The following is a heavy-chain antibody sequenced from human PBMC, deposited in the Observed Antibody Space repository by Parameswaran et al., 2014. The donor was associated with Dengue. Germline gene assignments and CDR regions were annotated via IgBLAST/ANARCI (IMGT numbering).Heavy chain of an antibody. CDR2: ISGSGGST. D-gene: IGHD1-20*01. V-gene: IGHV3-23*01. J-gene: IGHJ5*02. CDR3: AKDPSNWNAKYNWFDP. Sequence: RWIRQPPGKGLEWVSAISGSGGSTYYADSVKGRFTISRDNSKNTLYLQMNSLRAEDTAVYYCAKDPSNWNAKYNWFDPWGQGTLVTVSS.